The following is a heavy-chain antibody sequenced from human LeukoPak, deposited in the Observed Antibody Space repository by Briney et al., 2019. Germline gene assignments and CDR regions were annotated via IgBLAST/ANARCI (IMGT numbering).Heavy chain of an antibody. CDR3: ARDSELDYDFWSGYYRTNLYYYGMDV. J-gene: IGHJ6*02. CDR1: GYTFTSYG. D-gene: IGHD3-3*01. V-gene: IGHV1-18*01. Sequence: ASVTVSFKASGYTFTSYGISWVRQAPGQGLEWMGWISAYNGNTNYAQKLQGRVTMTTDTSTSTAYMELRSLRSDDTAVYYCARDSELDYDFWSGYYRTNLYYYGMDVWGQGTTVTVSS. CDR2: ISAYNGNT.